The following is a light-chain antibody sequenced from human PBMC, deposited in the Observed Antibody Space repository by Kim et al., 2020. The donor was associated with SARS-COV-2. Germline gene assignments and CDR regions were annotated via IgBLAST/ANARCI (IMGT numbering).Light chain of an antibody. V-gene: IGLV1-40*01. CDR1: SSNIGAGYD. J-gene: IGLJ2*01. Sequence: RVTMSCTWSSSNIGAGYDVHWYQKLPGTAPKLLIYGNSNRPSGVPDRFSGSKSGTSASLAITGLQAEDEADYYCQSYDSSLSGSVFGGGTQLTVL. CDR2: GNS. CDR3: QSYDSSLSGSV.